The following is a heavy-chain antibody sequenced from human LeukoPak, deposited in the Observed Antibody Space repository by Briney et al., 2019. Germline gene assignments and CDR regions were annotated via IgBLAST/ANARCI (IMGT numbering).Heavy chain of an antibody. CDR2: INHSGST. CDR1: GGSFSGYY. CDR3: ARSYSSGWFDP. Sequence: PSETLSLTCAVYGGSFSGYYWSWIRQPPGKGLEWIGEINHSGSTNYNPSLKSRVTISVDTSKNQFSLKLSSVTAADTAVYYCARSYSSGWFDPWGQGTLVTVSS. V-gene: IGHV4-34*01. J-gene: IGHJ5*02. D-gene: IGHD6-19*01.